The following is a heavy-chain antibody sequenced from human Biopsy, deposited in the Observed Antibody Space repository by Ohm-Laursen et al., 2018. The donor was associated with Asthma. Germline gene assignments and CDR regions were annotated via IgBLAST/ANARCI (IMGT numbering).Heavy chain of an antibody. D-gene: IGHD6-13*01. V-gene: IGHV4-39*01. CDR2: IYYSGTT. CDR3: ARGSSSWHHGPFHYYYGLDV. J-gene: IGHJ6*02. CDR1: SGSGGYMRSGNYY. Sequence: GTLSLTCSLSSGSGGYMRSGNYYWGWIRQPPGKGLEWIGSIYYSGTTYYNPSLESRVTVSPDTSKNQFSLKLTSVTAADTAVYYCARGSSSWHHGPFHYYYGLDVWGQGTTATVSS.